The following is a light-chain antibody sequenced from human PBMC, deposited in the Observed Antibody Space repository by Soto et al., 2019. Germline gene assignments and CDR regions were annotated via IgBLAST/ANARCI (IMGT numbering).Light chain of an antibody. CDR2: AAS. CDR3: QQYGSSPD. J-gene: IGKJ4*01. Sequence: DIMLTQSPGTLSLSPGERATLSCRASQSVSSSYLAWYQQKPGQAPRLLIYAASSRATGIPDRFSGSGSGTDFTLTISGLEPEDFAVYYCQQYGSSPDFGGGTKVDIK. V-gene: IGKV3-20*01. CDR1: QSVSSSY.